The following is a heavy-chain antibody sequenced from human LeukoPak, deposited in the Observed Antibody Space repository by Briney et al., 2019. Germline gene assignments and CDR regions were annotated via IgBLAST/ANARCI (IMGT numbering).Heavy chain of an antibody. D-gene: IGHD2-2*01. J-gene: IGHJ4*02. Sequence: ASVKVSCKASGYTFTSYGISWVRQAPARGLEWIGLISAYNGNTNYAQKLQGRVTMTTDTSTSTAYMELRSLRSDDRAVYYCARGAGYCSSTSCYVFDYWGQGTLVSVSS. CDR3: ARGAGYCSSTSCYVFDY. CDR2: ISAYNGNT. V-gene: IGHV1-18*04. CDR1: GYTFTSYG.